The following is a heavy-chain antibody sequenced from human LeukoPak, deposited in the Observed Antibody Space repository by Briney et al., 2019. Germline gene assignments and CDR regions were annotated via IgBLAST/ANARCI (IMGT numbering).Heavy chain of an antibody. Sequence: GASVEVSCKASGYTFTGYYLHWVRQAPGQGLEWMGWINPNTGGTNYAQKFQDRVTMTRDTSISTAYMELSRLRSDDTAVYYCARGAYSSGPQGDYWGQGTLVIVSS. D-gene: IGHD6-19*01. V-gene: IGHV1-2*02. J-gene: IGHJ4*02. CDR2: INPNTGGT. CDR1: GYTFTGYY. CDR3: ARGAYSSGPQGDY.